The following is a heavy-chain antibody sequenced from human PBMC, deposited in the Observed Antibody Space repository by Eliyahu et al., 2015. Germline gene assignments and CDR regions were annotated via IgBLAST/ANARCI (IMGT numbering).Heavy chain of an antibody. CDR1: GGSISXGYYY. J-gene: IGHJ4*02. V-gene: IGHV4-30-4*01. CDR2: IYYSGST. Sequence: QVQLQESGPGLVKPSQTLSLTCTVPGGSISXGYYYXSWIRQPPGKGLEWIGYIYYSGSTYYNPSLKSRVTISVDTSKNQFSLKLSSVTAADTAVYYCARGRGGYCSGGSCYQRRSPDFDYWGQGTLVTVSS. D-gene: IGHD2-15*01. CDR3: ARGRGGYCSGGSCYQRRSPDFDY.